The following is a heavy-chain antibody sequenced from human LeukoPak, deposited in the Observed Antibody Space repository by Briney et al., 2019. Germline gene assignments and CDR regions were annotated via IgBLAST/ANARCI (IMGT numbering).Heavy chain of an antibody. CDR3: ARSAGFWSGFIDY. D-gene: IGHD3-3*01. CDR2: IYHSGST. V-gene: IGHV4-30-2*01. J-gene: IGHJ4*02. Sequence: SETLSLTCAVSGGSISSGDYSWSWIRQPPGKGLVWIGYIYHSGSTYYHPSLKSRVTISVDRSKSQFSLKLSSVTAADTAVYYCARSAGFWSGFIDYWGQGTLVTVSS. CDR1: GGSISSGDYS.